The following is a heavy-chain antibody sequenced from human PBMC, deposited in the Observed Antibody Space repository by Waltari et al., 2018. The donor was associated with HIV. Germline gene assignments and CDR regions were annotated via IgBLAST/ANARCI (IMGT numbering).Heavy chain of an antibody. CDR2: FDPEVGET. V-gene: IGHV1-24*01. J-gene: IGHJ5*02. D-gene: IGHD3-10*01. Sequence: QVQLVQSGAEVNKPGASVKVSCHVAGYTLTELSMHWVRQAPGKGLEWVGSFDPEVGETVDAQKFPGDVTMTEDTSTVTAYMELSSLGSEDTAVYYCATETWVRGVKGGSWGQGTLVTVSS. CDR1: GYTLTELS. CDR3: ATETWVRGVKGGS.